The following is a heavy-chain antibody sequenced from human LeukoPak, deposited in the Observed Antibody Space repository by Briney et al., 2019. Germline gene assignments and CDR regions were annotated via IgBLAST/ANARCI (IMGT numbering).Heavy chain of an antibody. V-gene: IGHV3-21*01. Sequence: GESLRLSCAASGFTFSSYSMNWVRQAPGKGLEWVSSISSGSSYIYYADSVKGRFTISRDNAKNSLYLQMNSLRAEDTAVYYCARDIAVAGITEFDYWGQGTLVTVSS. CDR3: ARDIAVAGITEFDY. D-gene: IGHD6-19*01. CDR1: GFTFSSYS. CDR2: ISSGSSYI. J-gene: IGHJ4*02.